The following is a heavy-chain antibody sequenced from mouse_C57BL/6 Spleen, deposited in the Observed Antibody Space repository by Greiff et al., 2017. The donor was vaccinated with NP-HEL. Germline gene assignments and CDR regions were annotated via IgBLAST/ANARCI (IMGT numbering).Heavy chain of an antibody. CDR3: ARERGDFYYFDY. CDR1: GFTFSSYA. CDR2: ISDGGSYT. J-gene: IGHJ2*01. V-gene: IGHV5-4*01. Sequence: EVQRVESGGGLVKPGGSLKLSCAASGFTFSSYAMSWVRQTPEKRLEWVATISDGGSYTYYPDNVKGRFTISRDNAKNNLYLQMSHLKSEDTAMYYCARERGDFYYFDYWGQGTTLTVSS.